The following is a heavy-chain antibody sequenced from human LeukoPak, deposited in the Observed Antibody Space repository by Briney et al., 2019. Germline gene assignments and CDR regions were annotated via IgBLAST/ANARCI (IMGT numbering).Heavy chain of an antibody. CDR2: ISSSSSYI. J-gene: IGHJ4*02. CDR1: GFTFSSYS. CDR3: ARETTIFGVVIDY. V-gene: IGHV3-21*01. Sequence: GGSLRLSCAASGFTFSSYSMNWVRQAPGKGLEWVSSISSSSSYIYYADSVKGRFTISRDNAKNSLYLQMNSPRAEDTAVYYCARETTIFGVVIDYWGQGTLVTVSS. D-gene: IGHD3-3*01.